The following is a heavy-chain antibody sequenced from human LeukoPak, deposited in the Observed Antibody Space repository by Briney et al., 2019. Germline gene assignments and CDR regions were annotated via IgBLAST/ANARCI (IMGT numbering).Heavy chain of an antibody. CDR3: ARVVIVPAAMSWWFDP. V-gene: IGHV4-4*07. D-gene: IGHD2-2*01. CDR1: GGSISSYY. CDR2: IYTSGST. Sequence: SETLSLTCTVSGGSISSYYWSWIRQPAGKGLEWIGRIYTSGSTNYNPSLKSRVTMSVDTSKNQFSLKLSSVTAADTAAYYCARVVIVPAAMSWWFDPWGQGTLVTVSS. J-gene: IGHJ5*02.